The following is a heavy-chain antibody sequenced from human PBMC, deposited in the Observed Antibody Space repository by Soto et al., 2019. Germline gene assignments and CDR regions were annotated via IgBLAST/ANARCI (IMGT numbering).Heavy chain of an antibody. CDR2: FDPEDGET. CDR3: ATATLWFGELRFDI. D-gene: IGHD3-10*01. CDR1: GYTLTELS. J-gene: IGHJ3*02. V-gene: IGHV1-24*01. Sequence: ASVKVSCKVSGYTLTELSMHWVRQAPGKGLEWMGGFDPEDGETIYAQKFQGRVTMTEDTSTDTAYMELSSLRSEDTAVYYCATATLWFGELRFDIWGQGTMVTVSS.